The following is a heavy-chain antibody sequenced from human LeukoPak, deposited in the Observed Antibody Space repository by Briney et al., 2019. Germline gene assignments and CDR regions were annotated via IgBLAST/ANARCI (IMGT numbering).Heavy chain of an antibody. CDR2: IKQDGSEK. D-gene: IGHD1-26*01. Sequence: GGSLRLSCAASGFTFSSYWMSWVRQAPGKGLEWVANIKQDGSEKYYVDSVKGRFTISRDNSKNTLYLQMNSLRAADTAVYYCARDSGYAFDIWGQGTMVTVSS. V-gene: IGHV3-7*01. J-gene: IGHJ3*02. CDR3: ARDSGYAFDI. CDR1: GFTFSSYW.